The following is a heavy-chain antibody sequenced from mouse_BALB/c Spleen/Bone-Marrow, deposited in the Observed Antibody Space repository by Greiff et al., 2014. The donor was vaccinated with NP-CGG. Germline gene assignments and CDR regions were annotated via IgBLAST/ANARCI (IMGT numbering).Heavy chain of an antibody. Sequence: QVQLQQSGAELVRPGISVKISCKGSGYTFTDYGIHWGRRSHAKSLGGIGVLITYYGDASYNPRFKGKATMTVDKSSSTAYMEIARLTSEDSAIYYCARWDGKYAMDYWGQGTSVTVSS. D-gene: IGHD2-1*01. J-gene: IGHJ4*01. CDR2: LITYYGDA. V-gene: IGHV1S137*01. CDR1: GYTFTDYG. CDR3: ARWDGKYAMDY.